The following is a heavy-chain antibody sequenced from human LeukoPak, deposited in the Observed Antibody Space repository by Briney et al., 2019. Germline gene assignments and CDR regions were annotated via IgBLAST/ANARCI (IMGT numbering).Heavy chain of an antibody. Sequence: GGSLRLSCAATGLTFSSYAMSWVRQAPGKGLEWVSAISGSGGSTYYADSVKGRFTISRDNSKNTLYLQMNSLRAEDTAVYYCAKGGPYYYDSSGHYIDYWGQGTLVTVSS. J-gene: IGHJ4*02. CDR2: ISGSGGST. CDR3: AKGGPYYYDSSGHYIDY. CDR1: GLTFSSYA. V-gene: IGHV3-23*01. D-gene: IGHD3-22*01.